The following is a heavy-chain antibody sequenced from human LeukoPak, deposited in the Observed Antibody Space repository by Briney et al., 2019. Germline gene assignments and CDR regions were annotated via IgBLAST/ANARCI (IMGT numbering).Heavy chain of an antibody. V-gene: IGHV3-21*01. CDR1: GFTFSSYS. CDR3: ARDPFNTAMVTYYYMHV. J-gene: IGHJ6*03. CDR2: ISSSSTYK. Sequence: GGSLRLSCAASGFTFSSYSINWVRQAPGKGLEWVSSISSSSTYKYYAESVKGRFTVSRDNAKNSLYLQMNSLRAEDTAVYYCARDPFNTAMVTYYYMHVWGKGTTVTVSS. D-gene: IGHD5-18*01.